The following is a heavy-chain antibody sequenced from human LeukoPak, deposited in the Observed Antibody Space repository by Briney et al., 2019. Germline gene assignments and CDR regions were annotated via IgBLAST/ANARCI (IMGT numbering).Heavy chain of an antibody. CDR1: GDSISPYQ. CDR2: ISYSGGT. J-gene: IGHJ4*02. D-gene: IGHD3-16*01. Sequence: SETLSPTCTVSGDSISPYQWSWIRQPPGKGLEWIGYISYSGGTMYNPSLRSRVTISIDTSKNQFSLKLSSVTAADTAVYYCARVGRGDHTWGSYSFDYWGQGTLVTVSS. V-gene: IGHV4-59*01. CDR3: ARVGRGDHTWGSYSFDY.